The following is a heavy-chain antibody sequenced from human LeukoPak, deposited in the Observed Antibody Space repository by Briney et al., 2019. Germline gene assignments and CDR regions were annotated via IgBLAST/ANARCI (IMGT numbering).Heavy chain of an antibody. V-gene: IGHV4-59*11. CDR2: ISYIGTT. Sequence: SETLSLTCAVSDDSYSSHYWTWIRQPPGKGLEWIGYISYIGTTNYNPSLKSRVTISVDTSKNQFSLKLTSVTAADTAVYYCARDLVTVTKGFDIWGQGTMVSVSS. CDR3: ARDLVTVTKGFDI. CDR1: DDSYSSHY. J-gene: IGHJ3*02. D-gene: IGHD4-17*01.